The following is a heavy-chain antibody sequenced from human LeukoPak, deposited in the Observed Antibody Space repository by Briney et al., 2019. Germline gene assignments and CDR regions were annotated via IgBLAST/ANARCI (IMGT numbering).Heavy chain of an antibody. V-gene: IGHV1-2*02. J-gene: IGHJ4*02. Sequence: ASVKASCKASGYTFTGYYMHWVRQAPGQGLEWMGWINPNSGGTNYAQKFQGRVTMTRDTSISTAYMELSRLRSDDTAVYYCARGYCSGGSCYYYFDYWGQGTLVTVSP. CDR1: GYTFTGYY. CDR2: INPNSGGT. D-gene: IGHD2-15*01. CDR3: ARGYCSGGSCYYYFDY.